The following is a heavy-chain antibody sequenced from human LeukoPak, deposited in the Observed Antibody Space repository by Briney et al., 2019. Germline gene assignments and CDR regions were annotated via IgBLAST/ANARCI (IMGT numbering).Heavy chain of an antibody. CDR3: AKVRGTGYYDSSGPHAVFDY. CDR1: GFTFSSYA. V-gene: IGHV3-23*01. CDR2: ISGSGGST. J-gene: IGHJ4*02. Sequence: GGSPRLSCAASGFTFSSYAMSWVRQAPGKGLEWVSTISGSGGSTYYADSVKGRFTISRDNSKNTLYLQMNSLRAEDTAVYYCAKVRGTGYYDSSGPHAVFDYWGQGTLVTVSS. D-gene: IGHD3-22*01.